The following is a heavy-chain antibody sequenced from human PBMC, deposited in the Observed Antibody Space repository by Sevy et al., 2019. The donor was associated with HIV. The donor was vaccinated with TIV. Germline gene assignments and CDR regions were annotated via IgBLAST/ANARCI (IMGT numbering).Heavy chain of an antibody. CDR3: ARDRRVTKGYCSGGSCCRDCAFDI. Sequence: GGSLRLSCAASGFTFSSYSMSWVRQAPGKGLEWVSSISSSSSYIYYADSVKGRFTISRDNAKNSLYLQMNSLRAEDTAVYYCARDRRVTKGYCSGGSCCRDCAFDIWGQGTMVTVSS. CDR1: GFTFSSYS. CDR2: ISSSSSYI. D-gene: IGHD2-15*01. J-gene: IGHJ3*02. V-gene: IGHV3-21*01.